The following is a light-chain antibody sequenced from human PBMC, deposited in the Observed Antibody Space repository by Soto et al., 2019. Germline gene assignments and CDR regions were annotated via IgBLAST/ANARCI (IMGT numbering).Light chain of an antibody. CDR2: DVS. Sequence: QSALTQPPSASGSPGQSVTISCTGTSSDVGGYNYVSWYQQHPGKAPKLMIYDVSKRSSGVPDRFSGFKSGNAASLTVSGLQAEDEADYYCSSYAGSNIYVFGTGTKLTVL. CDR3: SSYAGSNIYV. J-gene: IGLJ1*01. V-gene: IGLV2-8*01. CDR1: SSDVGGYNY.